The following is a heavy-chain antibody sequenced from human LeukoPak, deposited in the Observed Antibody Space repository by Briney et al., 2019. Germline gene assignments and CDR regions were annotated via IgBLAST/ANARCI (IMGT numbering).Heavy chain of an antibody. D-gene: IGHD1-26*01. V-gene: IGHV3-53*01. CDR2: IYSGGST. CDR1: GFTFSSNY. CDR3: ARAGSSGSYLGYAFDI. Sequence: PGGSLRLSCAASGFTFSSNYMSGVRQAPGKGLEWVSVIYSGGSTYYADSVKGRFTISRDNSKNTLYLQMNSLRAEDTAVYYCARAGSSGSYLGYAFDIWGQGTMVTVSS. J-gene: IGHJ3*02.